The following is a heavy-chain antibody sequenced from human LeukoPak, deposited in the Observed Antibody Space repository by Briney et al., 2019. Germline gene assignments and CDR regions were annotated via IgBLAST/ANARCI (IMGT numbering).Heavy chain of an antibody. CDR3: ATRGITIFGVVINRDY. J-gene: IGHJ4*02. CDR2: IYYSGST. CDR1: GGSISSSSYY. V-gene: IGHV4-39*01. D-gene: IGHD3-3*01. Sequence: SGTLSLTCTVSGGSISSSSYYWGWIRQPPGKGLEWIGSIYYSGSTYYNPSLKSRVTISVDTSKNQFSLKLSSVTAADTAVYYCATRGITIFGVVINRDYWGQGTLVTVSS.